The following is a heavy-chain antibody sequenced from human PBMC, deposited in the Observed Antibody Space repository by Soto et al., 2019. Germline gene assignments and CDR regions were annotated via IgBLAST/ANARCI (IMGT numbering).Heavy chain of an antibody. CDR3: ARNTSRTSGAFDF. CDR2: IYNSVST. D-gene: IGHD1-26*01. J-gene: IGHJ4*02. CDR1: GLSIRSGSY. V-gene: IGHV4-38-2*01. Sequence: PSETRSLTCAVSGLSIRSGSYWGWIRQPPGKGLEWIGSIYNSVSTHYNPSLKSRVTVSLDTSKNQFSLKLSSVTAADTALYYCARNTSRTSGAFDFWGQGILVTVSS.